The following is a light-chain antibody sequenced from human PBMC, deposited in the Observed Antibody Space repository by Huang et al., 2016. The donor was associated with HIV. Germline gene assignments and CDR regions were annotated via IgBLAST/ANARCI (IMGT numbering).Light chain of an antibody. CDR3: HQYNDWPET. CDR1: QSIISN. V-gene: IGKV3-15*01. CDR2: GAS. J-gene: IGKJ1*01. Sequence: DIVMTQSPATLSVSLGQRATLSCRASQSIISNLAWYQQKPGQAPSLLIYGASTMATGIPARFSGSGSGTDFTLTISSLQSEDFAVYYCHQYNDWPETFGQGTKVEIK.